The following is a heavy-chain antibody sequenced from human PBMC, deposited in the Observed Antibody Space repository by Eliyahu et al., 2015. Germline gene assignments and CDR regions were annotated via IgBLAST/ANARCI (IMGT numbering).Heavy chain of an antibody. CDR2: IYPGDSET. CDR3: ARRIDPNANQRYFDL. D-gene: IGHD1-14*01. V-gene: IGHV5-51*01. Sequence: EAQLVQSDPEVKKPGESLKISCKGSGHXFTSYWIAWVRQMPGKGLEWMGNIYPGDSETRYSPSFQGQVTISADTSISTAYLQWSSLKASDTAIYFCARRIDPNANQRYFDLWGRGTLVTVSS. J-gene: IGHJ2*01. CDR1: GHXFTSYW.